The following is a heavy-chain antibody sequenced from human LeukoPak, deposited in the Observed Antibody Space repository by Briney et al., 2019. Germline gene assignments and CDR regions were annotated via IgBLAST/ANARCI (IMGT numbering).Heavy chain of an antibody. CDR2: ISYDGSNK. D-gene: IGHD3-22*01. CDR3: ARNYCDSSGYPGDAFDI. J-gene: IGHJ3*02. V-gene: IGHV3-30*04. CDR1: GFTFSSYA. Sequence: GGSLRLSCAASGFTFSSYAMHWVRQAPGKGLEWVAVISYDGSNKYYADSVKGRFTISRDNSKNTLYLQMNSLRAEDTAVYYCARNYCDSSGYPGDAFDIWGQGTMVTVSS.